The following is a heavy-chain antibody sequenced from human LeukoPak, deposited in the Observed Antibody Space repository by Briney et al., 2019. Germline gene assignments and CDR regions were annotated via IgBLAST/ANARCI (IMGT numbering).Heavy chain of an antibody. CDR2: IKQDGSEK. Sequence: GGSLRLSCAASGFTFSSYAMSWVRQAPGKGLEWVANIKQDGSEKYYGDSVRGRFTISRDNVKNSLHLQMSSLRAEDTALYYCAREKAVAFDYLGQGTLVTVSS. CDR3: AREKAVAFDY. D-gene: IGHD6-19*01. J-gene: IGHJ4*02. V-gene: IGHV3-7*01. CDR1: GFTFSSYA.